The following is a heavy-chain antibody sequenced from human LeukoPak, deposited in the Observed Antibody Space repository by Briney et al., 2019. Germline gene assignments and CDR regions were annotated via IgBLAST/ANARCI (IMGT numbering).Heavy chain of an antibody. V-gene: IGHV3-23*01. J-gene: IGHJ6*02. CDR1: GFTFSSYA. CDR3: AKGDSSGWQYYYYGMDV. D-gene: IGHD6-19*01. Sequence: GGSLRLSCAASGFTFSSYAMSWVRHAPGKGLEWVSAISGSGGSTYYADSVKGRFTISRDNSKNTLYLQMNSLRAEDTAVYYCAKGDSSGWQYYYYGMDVWGQGTTVTVSS. CDR2: ISGSGGST.